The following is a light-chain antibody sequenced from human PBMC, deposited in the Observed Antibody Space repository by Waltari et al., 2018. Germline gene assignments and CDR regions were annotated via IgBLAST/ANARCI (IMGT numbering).Light chain of an antibody. CDR3: QQFGSSPFT. CDR1: RRVTSND. Sequence: EIVLTQSPGTLSLSPGESATLSCRASRRVTSNDLAWYQQKPGQAPRLLIHGASSRATDIPDRFSGSGSGTDFTLTINRLEPEDFAVYYCQQFGSSPFTFGQGTRLEIK. CDR2: GAS. V-gene: IGKV3-20*01. J-gene: IGKJ5*01.